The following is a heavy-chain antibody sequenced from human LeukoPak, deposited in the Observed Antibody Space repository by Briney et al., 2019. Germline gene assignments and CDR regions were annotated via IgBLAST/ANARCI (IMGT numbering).Heavy chain of an antibody. Sequence: GGSLRLSCAASGFTFSGYEMNWVRQAPGKGLEWVSYISSRSNTIYYADSVKGRFTISRDNAKNSLYLQINSLRAEDTALYYCAREAFRYGMDVWGQGTTVTVSS. CDR3: AREAFRYGMDV. J-gene: IGHJ6*02. CDR1: GFTFSGYE. CDR2: ISSRSNTI. V-gene: IGHV3-48*03.